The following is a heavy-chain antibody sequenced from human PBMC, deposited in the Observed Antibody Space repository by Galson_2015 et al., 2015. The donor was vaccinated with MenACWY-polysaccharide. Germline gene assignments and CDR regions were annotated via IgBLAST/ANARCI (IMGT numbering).Heavy chain of an antibody. Sequence: SVKVSCKASGYTFIGYYMHWVRQAPGQGLEWMGWINPNNGGTDFARKFRGRITMTRDTSISTGYMELNRLTSDDTAVYYCAREQDSRSLDYWGQGTLVTVSS. CDR3: AREQDSRSLDY. D-gene: IGHD4-11*01. V-gene: IGHV1-2*02. CDR1: GYTFIGYY. CDR2: INPNNGGT. J-gene: IGHJ4*02.